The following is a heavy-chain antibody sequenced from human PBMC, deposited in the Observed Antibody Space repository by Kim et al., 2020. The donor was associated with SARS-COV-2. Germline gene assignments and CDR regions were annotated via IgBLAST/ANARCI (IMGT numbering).Heavy chain of an antibody. CDR3: ARDSSNGDYSTYYYGMDV. CDR2: IYSGGST. J-gene: IGHJ6*02. CDR1: GFTVSSNY. V-gene: IGHV3-66*02. Sequence: GGSLRLSCAASGFTVSSNYMSWVRQAPGKGLEWVSVIYSGGSTYYADSVKGRFTISRDNSKNTLYLQMNSLRAEDTAVYYCARDSSNGDYSTYYYGMDVWGQGTTVTVSS. D-gene: IGHD4-17*01.